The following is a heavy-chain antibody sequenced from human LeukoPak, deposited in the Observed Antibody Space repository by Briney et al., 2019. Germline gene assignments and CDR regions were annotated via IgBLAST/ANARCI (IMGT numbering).Heavy chain of an antibody. D-gene: IGHD3-9*01. J-gene: IGHJ6*02. V-gene: IGHV1-18*01. CDR2: ISAYNGNT. CDR3: ARDDILTGYYNAIDYYYGMDV. Sequence: ASVKVSCKASGYTFTSYGISWVRQAPGQGLEWMGWISAYNGNTNYAQKLQGRVTMTTDTSTSTAYMELRSLRSDDTAVYYCARDDILTGYYNAIDYYYGMDVWGQGTTVTVSS. CDR1: GYTFTSYG.